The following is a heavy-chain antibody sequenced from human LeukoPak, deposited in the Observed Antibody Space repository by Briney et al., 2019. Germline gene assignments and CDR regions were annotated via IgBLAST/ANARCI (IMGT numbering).Heavy chain of an antibody. Sequence: GGSLRLSCVASGFTFSTYGMSWVRQAPGKGLEWVSAISGSGGSTYYADSVKGRFTISRDNSKNTLYLQMNSLRAEDTAVYYCTRLTSYSPGRGYDDSGGYYYVPFDVWGRGTLVTVSS. CDR2: ISGSGGST. D-gene: IGHD3-22*01. V-gene: IGHV3-23*01. J-gene: IGHJ2*01. CDR3: TRLTSYSPGRGYDDSGGYYYVPFDV. CDR1: GFTFSTYG.